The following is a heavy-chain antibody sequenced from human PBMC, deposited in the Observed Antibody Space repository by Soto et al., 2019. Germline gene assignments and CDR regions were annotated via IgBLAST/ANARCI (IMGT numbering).Heavy chain of an antibody. J-gene: IGHJ4*02. CDR3: ARSFRGVSLD. D-gene: IGHD3-10*01. CDR1: GGSFSYYY. V-gene: IGHV4-34*02. CDR2: INHSGTI. Sequence: QVQLQQWRPGLLKPSETLSLTCSVNGGSFSYYYWSWIRQSPGKGLEWIGEINHSGTINFNPSLKSRVTISIDTSENQFSLTLRSVTAADTAIYYCARSFRGVSLDWGQGTLVTVSS.